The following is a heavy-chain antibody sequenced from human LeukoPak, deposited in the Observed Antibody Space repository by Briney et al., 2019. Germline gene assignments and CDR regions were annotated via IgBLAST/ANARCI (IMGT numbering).Heavy chain of an antibody. CDR3: ALTGTDMWFDP. Sequence: GGSLRLSCAASGFTFSSYAMSWVRQAPGKGLEWVSAISGSGGSTYYADSVKGRFTISRDNSKNTLYLQMNSLRAGDTAVYYCALTGTDMWFDPWGQGTLVTASS. V-gene: IGHV3-23*01. D-gene: IGHD1-7*01. CDR1: GFTFSSYA. CDR2: ISGSGGST. J-gene: IGHJ5*02.